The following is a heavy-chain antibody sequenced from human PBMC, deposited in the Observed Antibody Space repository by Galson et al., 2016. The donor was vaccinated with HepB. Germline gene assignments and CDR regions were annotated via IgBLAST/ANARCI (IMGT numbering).Heavy chain of an antibody. V-gene: IGHV4-30-2*06. D-gene: IGHD3-16*02. CDR1: GDSISSDGYS. CDR3: ASVRQVPKGQEYDYFWGRYRHFYTYYFDY. Sequence: LSLTCAVSGDSISSDGYSWNWIRQSPGRGLEWIGFIYYSGGTYYNPSLKSRVTVSVDGSKNQFSLKLRSVIAADTAVYYCASVRQVPKGQEYDYFWGRYRHFYTYYFDYWGHGTLVTVSS. J-gene: IGHJ4*01. CDR2: IYYSGGT.